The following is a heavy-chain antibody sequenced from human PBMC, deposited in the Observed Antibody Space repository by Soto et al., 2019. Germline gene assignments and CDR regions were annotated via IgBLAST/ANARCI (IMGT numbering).Heavy chain of an antibody. Sequence: QVQLVESGGGLVKPGGSLRLSFADSGFTFSDYYMSSVRQAPGKGLKWVSSTSGSGNSVSYADSVKGRFTISRDNAKNSLYLQRNSLRAEDTAMYYCARRIAVAGTLSWFDPWGQGTLVTVSS. CDR1: GFTFSDYY. V-gene: IGHV3-11*01. J-gene: IGHJ5*02. CDR2: TSGSGNSV. D-gene: IGHD6-19*01. CDR3: ARRIAVAGTLSWFDP.